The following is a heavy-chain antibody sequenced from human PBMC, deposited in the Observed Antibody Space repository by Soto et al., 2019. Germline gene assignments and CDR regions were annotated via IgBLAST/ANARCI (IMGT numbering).Heavy chain of an antibody. CDR2: IYYSGST. CDR3: AREYSGYAKFDY. J-gene: IGHJ4*02. V-gene: IGHV4-39*02. Sequence: SETLSLTCTVSGGSISSSSYYWGWIRQPPGKGLEWIGSIYYSGSTYYNPSLKSRVTISVDTSKNQFSLKLSSVTAADTAVYYCAREYSGYAKFDYWGQGTLVTVSS. D-gene: IGHD5-12*01. CDR1: GGSISSSSYY.